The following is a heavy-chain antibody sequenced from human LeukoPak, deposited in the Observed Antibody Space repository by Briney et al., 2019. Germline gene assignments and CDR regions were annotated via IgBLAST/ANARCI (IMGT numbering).Heavy chain of an antibody. CDR3: ARAPRLFPTNFMVRGVLYYYYMDV. D-gene: IGHD3-10*01. CDR2: IYYSGST. V-gene: IGHV4-59*01. J-gene: IGHJ6*03. CDR1: GGSISSYY. Sequence: SETLSLTCTVSGGSISSYYWSWIRQPPGKGLEWIGYIYYSGSTNYNPSLKSRVTISVDTSKNQFSLKLSSVTAADTAVYYCARAPRLFPTNFMVRGVLYYYYMDVWGKGTTVTVSS.